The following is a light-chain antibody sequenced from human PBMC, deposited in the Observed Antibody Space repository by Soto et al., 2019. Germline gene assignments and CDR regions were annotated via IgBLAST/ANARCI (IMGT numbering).Light chain of an antibody. V-gene: IGKV3-20*01. Sequence: TQSPSTLSVSLGDSATLSCRASQSVSSSYLAWYQQKPGQAPRLLIYGASSRATGIPDRFSGSGSGTDFTLTISRLEPEDFAVYYCQQYGSSPPWTFGQGTKVDIK. CDR2: GAS. J-gene: IGKJ1*01. CDR1: QSVSSSY. CDR3: QQYGSSPPWT.